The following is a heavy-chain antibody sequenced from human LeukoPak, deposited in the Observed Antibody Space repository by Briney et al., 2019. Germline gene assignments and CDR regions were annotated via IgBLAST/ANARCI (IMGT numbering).Heavy chain of an antibody. J-gene: IGHJ4*02. V-gene: IGHV3-9*01. Sequence: GRSLRLSCAASGFTFDDYAMHWVRQAPGKGLEWVSGISWNSGSIGYADSVKGRFTISRDNAKNSLYLQTNSLRAEDTALYYCAKGINDYGDYADYFDYWGQGTLVTVSS. CDR2: ISWNSGSI. CDR1: GFTFDDYA. D-gene: IGHD4-17*01. CDR3: AKGINDYGDYADYFDY.